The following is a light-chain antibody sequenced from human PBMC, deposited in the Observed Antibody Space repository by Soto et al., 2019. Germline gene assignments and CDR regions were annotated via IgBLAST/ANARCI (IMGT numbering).Light chain of an antibody. CDR2: KTS. CDR1: QSISIW. CDR3: QHWNDYSWT. Sequence: DIHMTQSPSTLSASVGDRVTITCRASQSISIWLAWYQQEPGKAPNLLIYKTSSLETGVPSRFSGSGSGTEFTLTISSLQPDDFATYYCQHWNDYSWTFGQGTKVEVK. V-gene: IGKV1-5*03. J-gene: IGKJ1*01.